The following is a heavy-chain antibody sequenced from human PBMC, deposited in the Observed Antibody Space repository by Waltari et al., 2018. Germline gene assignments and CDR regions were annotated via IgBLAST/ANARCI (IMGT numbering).Heavy chain of an antibody. CDR2: IYSGGST. Sequence: EVQLVESGGGLIQPGGSLRLSCAASGFTVSSNYMSWVRQAPGKGLEWVSVIYSGGSTYYADSVKGRFTISRDNSKNTLYLQMNSLRAEDTAVYYCARDLGLWLVFNYYGMDVWGQGTTVTVSS. D-gene: IGHD6-19*01. V-gene: IGHV3-53*01. J-gene: IGHJ6*02. CDR3: ARDLGLWLVFNYYGMDV. CDR1: GFTVSSNY.